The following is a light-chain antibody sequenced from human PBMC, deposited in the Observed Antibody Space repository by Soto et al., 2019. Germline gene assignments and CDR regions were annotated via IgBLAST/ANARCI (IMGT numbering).Light chain of an antibody. J-gene: IGLJ1*01. CDR3: GSYTARSTHV. V-gene: IGLV2-14*01. CDR1: SSDVGGYNY. CDR2: EVT. Sequence: QSVLTQPASVSGSPGQSITISCSGTSSDVGGYNYVSWYQQHPGKAPQLLIFEVTSRPSWVSDRFSGSKSANTASLTISGLQPDDEADYYCGSYTARSTHVFGSGTKVTVL.